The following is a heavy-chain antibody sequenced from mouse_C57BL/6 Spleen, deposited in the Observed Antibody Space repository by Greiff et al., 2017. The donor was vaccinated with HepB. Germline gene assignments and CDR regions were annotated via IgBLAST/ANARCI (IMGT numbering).Heavy chain of an antibody. V-gene: IGHV1-69*01. CDR2: IDPSDSYT. D-gene: IGHD1-1*01. Sequence: QVQLQQSGAELVMPGASVKLSCKASGYTFTSYWMHWVKQRPGQGLEWIGEIDPSDSYTNYNQKFKGKSTLTVDKSSSTAYMQLSSLTSEDSAVYYCAIGGSTTVAPWYFDVWGTGTTVTVSS. J-gene: IGHJ1*03. CDR1: GYTFTSYW. CDR3: AIGGSTTVAPWYFDV.